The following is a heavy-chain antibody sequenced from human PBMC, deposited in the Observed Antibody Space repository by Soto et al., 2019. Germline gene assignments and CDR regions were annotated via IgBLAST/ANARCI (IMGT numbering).Heavy chain of an antibody. Sequence: QITLKESGPTLVKPTQTLTLTCTFSGFSLTTSGVGVGWIRQPPGKALELLALIYWDDDKRYSPSLKSRVTITEDPSKNQVVLTITNVGPVDTATYYCARSIAARPVLGALDMWGQGTMVSVSS. CDR1: GFSLTTSGVG. CDR2: IYWDDDK. CDR3: ARSIAARPVLGALDM. J-gene: IGHJ3*02. V-gene: IGHV2-5*02. D-gene: IGHD6-6*01.